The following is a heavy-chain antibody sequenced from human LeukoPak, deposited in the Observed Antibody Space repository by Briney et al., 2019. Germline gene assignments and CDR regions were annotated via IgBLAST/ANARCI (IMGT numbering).Heavy chain of an antibody. CDR1: GFTIRSYW. CDR3: VRDDYLGY. J-gene: IGHJ4*02. D-gene: IGHD3-16*01. Sequence: GGSLRLSCAGSGFTIRSYWRAWGRHAPGGGGGWGAHIKQDGMVEDYVDLVKGRFTISRDNAKNSVYLQMKSLRVEDTAVYSCVRDDYLGYWGQGRLVTVSS. CDR2: IKQDGMVE. V-gene: IGHV3-7*05.